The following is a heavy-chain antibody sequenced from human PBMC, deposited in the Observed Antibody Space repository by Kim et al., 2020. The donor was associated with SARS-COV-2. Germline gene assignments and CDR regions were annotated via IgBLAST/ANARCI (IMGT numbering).Heavy chain of an antibody. Sequence: GGSLRLSCAASGFTFSGYGMHWVRQAPGKGLEWVALIWYDGSNKYYADSVKGRFTISRDNSKNTLYLQMNSLRAEDTAVYYCATDDWSIHYWGQGTLVTVSS. V-gene: IGHV3-33*01. CDR1: GFTFSGYG. J-gene: IGHJ4*02. CDR3: ATDDWSIHY. CDR2: IWYDGSNK. D-gene: IGHD3-9*01.